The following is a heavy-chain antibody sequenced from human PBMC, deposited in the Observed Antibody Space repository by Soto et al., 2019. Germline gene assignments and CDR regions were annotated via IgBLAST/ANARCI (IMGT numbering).Heavy chain of an antibody. CDR1: GGSITSSSYY. CDR2: IYYSGRS. D-gene: IGHD4-17*01. Sequence: SETLSLTCTVSGGSITSSSYYWGWIRQPPGKGLEWIGGIYYSGRSYYNPSLKSRVTLSVDTSKNQFSLTLNSVTAADAAVYYCARQRTTVVTQAYFDHWGQGTRVTGSS. J-gene: IGHJ4*02. CDR3: ARQRTTVVTQAYFDH. V-gene: IGHV4-39*01.